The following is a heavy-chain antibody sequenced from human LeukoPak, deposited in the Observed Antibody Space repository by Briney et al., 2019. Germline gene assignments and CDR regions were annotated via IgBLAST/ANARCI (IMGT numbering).Heavy chain of an antibody. CDR2: IIPIFGTA. J-gene: IGHJ4*02. V-gene: IGHV1-69*05. Sequence: ASVKVSCKASGGTFSSYAISWVRQAPGQGLEWMGRIIPIFGTANYAQKFQGRVTITTDESTSTAYMELSSLKSEDTAVYYCAVTRTGTVTTIDYWGQGTLVTVSS. CDR3: AVTRTGTVTTIDY. CDR1: GGTFSSYA. D-gene: IGHD4-17*01.